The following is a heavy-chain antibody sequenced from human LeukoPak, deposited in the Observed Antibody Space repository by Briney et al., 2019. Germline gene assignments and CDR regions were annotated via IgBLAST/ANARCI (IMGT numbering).Heavy chain of an antibody. V-gene: IGHV4-59*01. Sequence: SETLSLTCTVSGGSISSYYWSWIRQPPGKGLEWIGYIYYSGSTNYNPSLKSRVTISIDTSKNQFSLKLSSVTAADTAVYYCARTSSWFDPWGQGTLVTVSS. CDR1: GGSISSYY. CDR2: IYYSGST. D-gene: IGHD1-26*01. CDR3: ARTSSWFDP. J-gene: IGHJ5*02.